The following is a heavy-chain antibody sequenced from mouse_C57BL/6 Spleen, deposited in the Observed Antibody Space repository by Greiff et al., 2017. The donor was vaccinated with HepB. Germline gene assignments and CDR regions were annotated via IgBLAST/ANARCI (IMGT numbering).Heavy chain of an antibody. CDR1: GYAFTNYL. CDR2: INPGSGGT. V-gene: IGHV1-54*01. Sequence: VQLQQSGAELVRPGTSVKVSCKASGYAFTNYLIEWVKQRPGQGLEWIGVINPGSGGTNYNEKFKGKATLTADKSSSTAYMQLSSLTSEDSAVYFCARRDYDGYSDYWGQGTTLTVSS. CDR3: ARRDYDGYSDY. J-gene: IGHJ2*01. D-gene: IGHD2-3*01.